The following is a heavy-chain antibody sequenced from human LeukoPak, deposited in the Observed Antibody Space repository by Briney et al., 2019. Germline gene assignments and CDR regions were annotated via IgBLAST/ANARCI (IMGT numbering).Heavy chain of an antibody. V-gene: IGHV3-9*01. Sequence: GRSLRLSCAASGFTFDDYAMHWVRQAPGKGLEWVSGISWNSGSIGYADSVKGRFTISRDNAKNSLYLQMNSLRAEDTALYYCAKGTMVVPIDPFDYWGQGTLVTVSS. CDR1: GFTFDDYA. D-gene: IGHD4-23*01. CDR3: AKGTMVVPIDPFDY. CDR2: ISWNSGSI. J-gene: IGHJ4*02.